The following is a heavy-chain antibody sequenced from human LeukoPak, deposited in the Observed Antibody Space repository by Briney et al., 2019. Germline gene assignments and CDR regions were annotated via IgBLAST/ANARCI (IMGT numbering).Heavy chain of an antibody. V-gene: IGHV4-4*07. D-gene: IGHD5-24*01. CDR3: ASRDGYNPMGDAFDI. CDR1: GGSISSYY. J-gene: IGHJ3*02. CDR2: IYTSGST. Sequence: SETLSLTCTVSGGSISSYYWSWIRQPAGKGLEWIGRIYTSGSTYYNPSLKSRVTISVDTSKNQFSLKLSSVTAADTAVYYCASRDGYNPMGDAFDIWGQGTMVTVSS.